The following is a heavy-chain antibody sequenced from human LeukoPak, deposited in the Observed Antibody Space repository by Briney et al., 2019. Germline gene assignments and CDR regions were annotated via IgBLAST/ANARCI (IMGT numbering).Heavy chain of an antibody. Sequence: PSETLSLTCAVSGYSISSGYYWGWIRQPPGKGLEWIGSIYHSGSTHYNPSLKSRVTISVDTSKNQFSLKLSSVTAADTAVYYCATSTRDILTGYSSYYGMDVWGKGTTVTVSS. CDR1: GYSISSGYY. V-gene: IGHV4-38-2*01. J-gene: IGHJ6*04. CDR2: IYHSGST. D-gene: IGHD3-9*01. CDR3: ATSTRDILTGYSSYYGMDV.